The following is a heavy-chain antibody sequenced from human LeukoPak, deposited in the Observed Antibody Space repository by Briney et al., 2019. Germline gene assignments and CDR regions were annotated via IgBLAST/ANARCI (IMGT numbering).Heavy chain of an antibody. CDR3: ATSGWYLLPGVY. V-gene: IGHV4-34*01. CDR2: INHSGST. CDR1: GGSFSGYY. D-gene: IGHD6-19*01. J-gene: IGHJ4*02. Sequence: PSETLSLTCAVYGGSFSGYYWSWIRQPPGKGLEWIGEINHSGSTNYNPSLKSRVTISVDTSKNQFSLKLSSVTAADTAVYYCATSGWYLLPGVYWGQGTLVTVSS.